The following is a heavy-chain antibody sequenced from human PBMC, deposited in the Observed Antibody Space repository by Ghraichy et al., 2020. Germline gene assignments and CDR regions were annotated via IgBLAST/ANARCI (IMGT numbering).Heavy chain of an antibody. CDR2: FDPEDGET. Sequence: ASVKVSCKVSGYTLTELSMHWVRQAPGKGLEWMGGFDPEDGETIYAQKFQGRVTMTEDTSTDTAYMELSSLRSEDTAVYYCATTTSYDYVWGSYRFAFDIWGQGTMVTVSS. CDR1: GYTLTELS. J-gene: IGHJ3*02. V-gene: IGHV1-24*01. CDR3: ATTTSYDYVWGSYRFAFDI. D-gene: IGHD3-16*02.